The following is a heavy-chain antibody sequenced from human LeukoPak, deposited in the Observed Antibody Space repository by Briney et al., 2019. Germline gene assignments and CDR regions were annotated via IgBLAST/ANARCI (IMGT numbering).Heavy chain of an antibody. J-gene: IGHJ4*02. Sequence: GGSLRLSCSASGFTFSSYAMHWVRQAPGKGLEYVSAISNNRGGIYYADSVKGRFTISRDNSKNTMYLQMSSLRAEDTAVYYCVKDPRSTSSWTFDFWGQGTLVSVSS. CDR2: ISNNRGGI. CDR1: GFTFSSYA. D-gene: IGHD6-13*01. V-gene: IGHV3-64D*06. CDR3: VKDPRSTSSWTFDF.